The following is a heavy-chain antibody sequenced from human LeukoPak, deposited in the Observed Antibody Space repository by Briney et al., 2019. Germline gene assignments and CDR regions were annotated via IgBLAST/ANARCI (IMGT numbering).Heavy chain of an antibody. CDR1: GDSINNNNYY. J-gene: IGHJ3*02. V-gene: IGHV4-39*07. CDR3: ARNYYDSSGYYSDAFDI. Sequence: SETLSLTCTVSGDSINNNNYYWGWIRQPPGKGLEWIGNIYYNGRTYYSPSLKSRGTISVDTSNNQFSLKLSSVTAADTAVYYCARNYYDSSGYYSDAFDIWGQGTMVTVSS. D-gene: IGHD3-22*01. CDR2: IYYNGRT.